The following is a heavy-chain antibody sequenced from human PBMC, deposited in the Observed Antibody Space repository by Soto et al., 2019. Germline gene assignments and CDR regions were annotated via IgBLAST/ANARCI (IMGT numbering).Heavy chain of an antibody. CDR2: INHSGST. V-gene: IGHV4-34*01. Sequence: SETLSLTCAVYGGSFSGYYWSWIRQPPGKGLEWIGEINHSGSTNYNPSLKSRVTISVDTSKNQFSLKLSSVTAADTAVYYCARGDYGDLAEYFQHWGQGTLVTVSS. CDR3: ARGDYGDLAEYFQH. D-gene: IGHD4-17*01. J-gene: IGHJ1*01. CDR1: GGSFSGYY.